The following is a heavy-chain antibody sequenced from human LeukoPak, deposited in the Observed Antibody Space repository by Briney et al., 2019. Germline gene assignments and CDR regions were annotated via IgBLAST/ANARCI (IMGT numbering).Heavy chain of an antibody. CDR1: GYTFTSYG. CDR3: ARRDRSGWYRFFYYYYYMDV. V-gene: IGHV1-18*01. D-gene: IGHD6-19*01. Sequence: GASVKVSCKASGYTFTSYGISWVRQAPGQGLEWMGWISAYNGNTNYAQKLQGRVTMTTDTSTSTAYMELRSLRSDDTAVYYCARRDRSGWYRFFYYYYYMDVWGKGTTVTVSS. J-gene: IGHJ6*03. CDR2: ISAYNGNT.